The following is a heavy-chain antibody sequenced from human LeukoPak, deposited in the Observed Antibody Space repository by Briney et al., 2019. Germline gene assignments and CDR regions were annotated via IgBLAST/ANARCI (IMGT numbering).Heavy chain of an antibody. J-gene: IGHJ3*02. D-gene: IGHD2-2*01. CDR1: GGSISSCY. CDR3: ARRYCSSTSCYHDAFDI. Sequence: SETLSLTCTVSGGSISSCYWSWIRQPPGKGLEWIGYIYTSGSTNYNPSLKSRVTISVDTSKNQFSLKLSSVTAADTAVYYCARRYCSSTSCYHDAFDIWGQGTMVTVSS. V-gene: IGHV4-4*09. CDR2: IYTSGST.